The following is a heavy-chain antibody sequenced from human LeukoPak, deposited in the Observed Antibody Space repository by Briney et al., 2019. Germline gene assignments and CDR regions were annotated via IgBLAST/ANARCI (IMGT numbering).Heavy chain of an antibody. V-gene: IGHV1-2*04. Sequence: ASVKVSYKASGYTFTGYYMHWVRQAPGQGLEWMGWINPNSGGTNYAQKFQGWVTMTRDTSISTAYMELSRLRSDDTAVYYCARDRAENWFDPWGQGTLVTVSS. CDR1: GYTFTGYY. CDR3: ARDRAENWFDP. D-gene: IGHD6-19*01. J-gene: IGHJ5*02. CDR2: INPNSGGT.